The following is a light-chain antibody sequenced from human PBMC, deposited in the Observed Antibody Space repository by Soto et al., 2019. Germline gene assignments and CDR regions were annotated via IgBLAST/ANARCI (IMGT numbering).Light chain of an antibody. CDR2: DVS. Sequence: QSALTQPASVSGSPGQSITISCTGTSSDVGGYNYVSWYQQHPGKAPKLMIYDVSNRPSGVSNRFSGSKSGNTASLTISGLQAGDEADYYCSSYTSSSLHVFGTGTNVTV. CDR1: SSDVGGYNY. CDR3: SSYTSSSLHV. J-gene: IGLJ1*01. V-gene: IGLV2-14*03.